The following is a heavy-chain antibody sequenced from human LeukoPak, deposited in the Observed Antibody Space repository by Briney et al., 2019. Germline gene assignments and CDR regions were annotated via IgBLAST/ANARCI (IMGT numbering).Heavy chain of an antibody. D-gene: IGHD3-10*01. J-gene: IGHJ4*02. CDR3: ARNYYGSGSFYVHN. Sequence: TSSETLSLTCAVSGGSISNGGYSWSWIRQPPGKGLEWIGLIYHSGTTHYSPSLKSRLTFSLDKSKNQFSLKLTSVTAADTALYYCARNYYGSGSFYVHNWGQGTLVTVSS. V-gene: IGHV4-30-2*01. CDR1: GGSISNGGYS. CDR2: IYHSGTT.